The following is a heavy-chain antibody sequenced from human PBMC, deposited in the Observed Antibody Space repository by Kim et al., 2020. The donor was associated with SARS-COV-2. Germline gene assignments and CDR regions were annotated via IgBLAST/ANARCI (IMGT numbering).Heavy chain of an antibody. Sequence: PPLKSRVTISVDTSKNQFSLKLSSVTAADTAVYYCAREGATSKPPYYFDYWGQGTLVTVSS. D-gene: IGHD1-26*01. CDR3: AREGATSKPPYYFDY. V-gene: IGHV4-34*01. J-gene: IGHJ4*02.